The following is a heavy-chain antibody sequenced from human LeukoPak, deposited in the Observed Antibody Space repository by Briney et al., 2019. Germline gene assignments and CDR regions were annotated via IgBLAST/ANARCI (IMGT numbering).Heavy chain of an antibody. CDR3: ARDLGSPWAYFDY. V-gene: IGHV1-3*01. D-gene: IGHD7-27*01. Sequence: ASVKVSCKASGYSFTRYAMHWVRQAPGQRLEWMGWINAGNGNTKYSQKFQGRVTITRDTSASTAYMELSSLRSEDTAVYYCARDLGSPWAYFDYWGQGTLVTVSS. J-gene: IGHJ4*02. CDR2: INAGNGNT. CDR1: GYSFTRYA.